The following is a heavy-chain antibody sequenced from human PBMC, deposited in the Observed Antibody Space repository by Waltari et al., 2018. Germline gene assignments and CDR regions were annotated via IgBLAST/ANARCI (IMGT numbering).Heavy chain of an antibody. V-gene: IGHV4-34*01. D-gene: IGHD3-10*01. Sequence: QVQLQQWGAGLLKPSETLSLTCAVYGGSFSGYYWSWIRQPPGKGLEWIGEINHSGSTNYNPSLKSRVTISVDTSKNQFSLKLSSVTAADTAVYYCARVKITMVRGVKRGSWFDPWGQGTLVTVSS. CDR2: INHSGST. CDR3: ARVKITMVRGVKRGSWFDP. CDR1: GGSFSGYY. J-gene: IGHJ5*02.